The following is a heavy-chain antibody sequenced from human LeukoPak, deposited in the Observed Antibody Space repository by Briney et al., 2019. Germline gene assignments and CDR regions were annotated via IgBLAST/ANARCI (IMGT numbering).Heavy chain of an antibody. V-gene: IGHV1-2*02. D-gene: IGHD3-22*01. CDR2: INPNSGGT. J-gene: IGHJ4*02. Sequence: GASVKLPCKASGYTFTVYFMHWVRQAPGQGLEWMGWINPNSGGTNYAQKFQGRVTMTRDTSISTAYMELSRLRSDDTAVYYCARELNYDSSGYYFDYWGQGTLVTVSS. CDR3: ARELNYDSSGYYFDY. CDR1: GYTFTVYF.